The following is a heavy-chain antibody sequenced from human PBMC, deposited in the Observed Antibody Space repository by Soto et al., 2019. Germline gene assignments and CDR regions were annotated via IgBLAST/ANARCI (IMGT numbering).Heavy chain of an antibody. Sequence: QVQLVQSGAEVKKPGSSLRVSCKASGGSFRTYAFSWQRQAPGQGLEWMGGGIPMFGTPKKAEKFQTRVTIAADELTRTVYLELRSLKSEDTAIYYCARAYDVRSGNYYGMDVWGHGTTVTVSS. CDR3: ARAYDVRSGNYYGMDV. J-gene: IGHJ6*02. CDR2: GIPMFGTP. D-gene: IGHD3-22*01. V-gene: IGHV1-69*01. CDR1: GGSFRTYA.